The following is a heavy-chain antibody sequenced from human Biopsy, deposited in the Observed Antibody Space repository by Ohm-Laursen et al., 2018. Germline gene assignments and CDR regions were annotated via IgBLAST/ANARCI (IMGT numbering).Heavy chain of an antibody. CDR3: AREPFGQQLGPFDY. Sequence: SSVKVSCKAFGYTFTNYDINWGRQAPGQGPEWMGWVNPNSGNTGYAQKFQGRVAMTRSTSISTAYMELSSLTSEDTAVYYCAREPFGQQLGPFDYWGQGALVIVSS. CDR2: VNPNSGNT. V-gene: IGHV1-8*01. J-gene: IGHJ4*02. D-gene: IGHD6-13*01. CDR1: GYTFTNYD.